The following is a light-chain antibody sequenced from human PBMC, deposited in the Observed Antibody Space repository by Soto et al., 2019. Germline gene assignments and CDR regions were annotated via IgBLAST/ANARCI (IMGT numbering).Light chain of an antibody. V-gene: IGLV2-11*01. CDR3: CSYTDSVTFVI. CDR2: DVS. Sequence: QSALTQPRSVSGSPGQSVSISCTGTSGDVGFSNFVSWYQQHPGQAPKLLIYDVSQRPSGVPDRFSGSKSGNTASLTISGLRADDEADYYCCSYTDSVTFVIFGGGTKVTVL. J-gene: IGLJ2*01. CDR1: SGDVGFSNF.